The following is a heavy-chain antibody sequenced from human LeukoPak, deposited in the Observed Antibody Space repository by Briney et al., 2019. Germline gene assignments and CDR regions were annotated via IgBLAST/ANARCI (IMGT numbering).Heavy chain of an antibody. CDR2: ISSSSSYI. J-gene: IGHJ4*02. V-gene: IGHV3-21*01. D-gene: IGHD2-15*01. CDR3: ARDIVVVVAATPRAQPFDY. CDR1: GFTFSSYS. Sequence: GGSLRLSCAASGFTFSSYSMNWVRQAPGKGLEWVSSISSSSSYIYYADSVKGRFTISRDNAKNSLYLQMNSLRAEDTAVYYCARDIVVVVAATPRAQPFDYWGQGTLVTVSS.